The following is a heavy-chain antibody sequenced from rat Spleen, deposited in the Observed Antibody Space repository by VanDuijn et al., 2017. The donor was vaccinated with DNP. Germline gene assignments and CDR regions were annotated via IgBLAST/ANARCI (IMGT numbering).Heavy chain of an antibody. V-gene: IGHV5-22*01. Sequence: EVQLVESGGGLVQPGGSLKLSCVGSGFIFGSFPMMWVRQAPKKGLEWVASISYEGSSTYCGDSVKGRFTISRDNAKDTQYLQMESLRSEDTATYYCATGVYGGYADWFTYWGQGTLVTVSS. J-gene: IGHJ3*01. D-gene: IGHD1-11*01. CDR1: GFIFGSFP. CDR3: ATGVYGGYADWFTY. CDR2: ISYEGSST.